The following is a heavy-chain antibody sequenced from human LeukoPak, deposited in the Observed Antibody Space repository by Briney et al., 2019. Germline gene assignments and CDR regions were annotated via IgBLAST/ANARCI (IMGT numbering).Heavy chain of an antibody. CDR1: GFTFSAYT. D-gene: IGHD1-1*01. V-gene: IGHV3-48*01. CDR2: INSGSSTI. J-gene: IGHJ3*02. CDR3: ARVLLERPGIDSFDM. Sequence: GGSLRLSCAASGFTFSAYTLNWVRQAPGKGLEWVSHINSGSSTIYYADSVKGRFTISRDNAGNSLYLHMNSLRAEDTAVYYCARVLLERPGIDSFDMWGHGTMVTVSS.